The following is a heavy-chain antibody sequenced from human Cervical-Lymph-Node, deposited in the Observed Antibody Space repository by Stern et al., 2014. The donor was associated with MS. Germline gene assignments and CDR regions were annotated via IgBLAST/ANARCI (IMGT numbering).Heavy chain of an antibody. Sequence: QVQLVQYGAEVKKPGSSVRVSCKASGGTFSSYAISWVRPAPGHGLEWMGGTLPIFGPSNYAQKFQGRVTITADDSMSAAYMEVSSLRSEDTAVYYCASSVGELTPEAVWGQGTTVTVFS. CDR3: ASSVGELTPEAV. V-gene: IGHV1-69*01. J-gene: IGHJ6*02. CDR1: GGTFSSYA. CDR2: TLPIFGPS. D-gene: IGHD3-10*01.